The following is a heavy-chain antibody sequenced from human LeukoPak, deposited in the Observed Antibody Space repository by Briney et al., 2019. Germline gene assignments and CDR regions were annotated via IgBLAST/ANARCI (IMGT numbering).Heavy chain of an antibody. V-gene: IGHV4-59*01. D-gene: IGHD5-18*01. CDR1: GGSISSYY. CDR3: ARDPGYSYGYNYYYYGMDV. CDR2: IYYSGST. J-gene: IGHJ6*02. Sequence: SETLSLTCTVSGGSISSYYWSWIRQPPGKGLEWIGYIYYSGSTNYNPSLKSRVTISVDTSKNQFSLELSSVTAADTAVYYCARDPGYSYGYNYYYYGMDVWGQGTTVTVSS.